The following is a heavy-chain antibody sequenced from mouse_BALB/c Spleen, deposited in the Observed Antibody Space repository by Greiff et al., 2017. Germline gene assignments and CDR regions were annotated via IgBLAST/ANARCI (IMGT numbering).Heavy chain of an antibody. V-gene: IGHV1-69*02. CDR1: GYTFTSYW. CDR3: TRAGNYPCAY. J-gene: IGHJ3*01. D-gene: IGHD2-1*01. Sequence: QVQLQQPGAELVRPGASVKLSCKASGYTFTSYWINWVKQRPGQGLEWIGNIYPSDSYTNYNQKFKDKATLTVDKSSSTAYMQLSSPTSEDSAVYYCTRAGNYPCAYWGQGTLVTVSA. CDR2: IYPSDSYT.